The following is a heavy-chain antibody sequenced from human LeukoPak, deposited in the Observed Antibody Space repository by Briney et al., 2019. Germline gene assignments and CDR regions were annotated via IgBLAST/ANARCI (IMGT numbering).Heavy chain of an antibody. Sequence: SGTLSLTCTVSGYSISSGYYWGWIRQPPGKGLEWIGSIYHSGSTYYNPSLKSRVTISVDTSKNQFSLKLSSVTAADTAVYYCARDGSSSSIDYWGQGTLVTVSS. CDR1: GYSISSGYY. J-gene: IGHJ4*02. V-gene: IGHV4-38-2*02. D-gene: IGHD6-6*01. CDR3: ARDGSSSSIDY. CDR2: IYHSGST.